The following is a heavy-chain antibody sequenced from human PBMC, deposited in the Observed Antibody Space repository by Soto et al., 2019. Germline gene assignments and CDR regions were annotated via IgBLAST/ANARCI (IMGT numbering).Heavy chain of an antibody. CDR2: ISGSGGST. CDR3: AKGRGYCSNTSCYVGSDY. V-gene: IGHV3-23*01. Sequence: GGSLRLSCAASGFTFSSYAMSWVRQAPGKGLEWVSVISGSGGSTYYADSVKGRFTISRDNSKNTVYLQMNSLRAEDTAVYYCAKGRGYCSNTSCYVGSDYWGQGTLVTVSS. J-gene: IGHJ4*02. D-gene: IGHD2-2*01. CDR1: GFTFSSYA.